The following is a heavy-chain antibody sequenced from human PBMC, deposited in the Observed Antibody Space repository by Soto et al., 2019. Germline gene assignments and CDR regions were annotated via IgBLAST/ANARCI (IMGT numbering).Heavy chain of an antibody. J-gene: IGHJ5*02. CDR1: GGSVSSYY. V-gene: IGHV4-59*06. CDR3: ARRAAAGNNWFDP. D-gene: IGHD6-13*01. CDR2: IYYSGST. Sequence: SETLSLTCTVSGGSVSSYYWSWIRQHPGKGLEWIGYIYYSGSTYYNPSLKSRVTISVDTSKNQFSLKLSSVTAADTAVYYCARRAAAGNNWFDPWGQGTLVTVSS.